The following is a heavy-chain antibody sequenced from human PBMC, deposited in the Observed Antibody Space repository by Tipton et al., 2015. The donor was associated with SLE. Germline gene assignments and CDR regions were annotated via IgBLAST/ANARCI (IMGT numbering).Heavy chain of an antibody. V-gene: IGHV3-23*01. J-gene: IGHJ2*01. Sequence: SLRLSCAASGFTFSSYAMSWVRQAPGKGLEWVSAISGSGGSTYYADSVKGRFTISRDNSKNTLYLQMNSLRVEDTAVYYCATQRGGGWYFDLWGRGTPVTVSS. CDR1: GFTFSSYA. CDR2: ISGSGGST. D-gene: IGHD6-25*01. CDR3: ATQRGGGWYFDL.